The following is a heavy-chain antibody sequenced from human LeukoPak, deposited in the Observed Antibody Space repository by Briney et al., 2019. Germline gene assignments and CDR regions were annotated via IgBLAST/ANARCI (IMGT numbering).Heavy chain of an antibody. CDR1: GFTVSTNY. D-gene: IGHD1-1*01. CDR3: ARVGYSYAFDV. V-gene: IGHV3-66*01. J-gene: IGHJ3*01. Sequence: GRSLRLSCAASGFTVSTNYMTWVRQAPGKGLEWVSVIYSGGSTYYADSVKGRFTISRHNSKNTLYLQMNSLRAEDTAVYYCARVGYSYAFDVWGQGTMVTVSS. CDR2: IYSGGST.